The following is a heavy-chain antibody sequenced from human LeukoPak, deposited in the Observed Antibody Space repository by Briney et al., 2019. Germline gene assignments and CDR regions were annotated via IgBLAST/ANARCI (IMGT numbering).Heavy chain of an antibody. CDR2: INQDGSEG. CDR1: GFSFSDYW. V-gene: IGHV3-7*01. CDR3: SRSLDY. J-gene: IGHJ4*02. Sequence: GGSLRLSCAASGFSFSDYWMDWVRQSPGKGMEWVANINQDGSEGYYADSVKGRFTISRDNAKNSLYLQMNKLRAEDTAVYYCSRSLDYWGQGALVTVSS.